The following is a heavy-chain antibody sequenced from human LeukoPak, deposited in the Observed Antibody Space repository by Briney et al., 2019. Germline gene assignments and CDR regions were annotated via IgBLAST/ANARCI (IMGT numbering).Heavy chain of an antibody. Sequence: GGSLRLSCAASGFTLSSYWMHWVRQAPGKGLVWVSRIIRDGSSINYADSVKGRFTISRDDAKNTLYLQMNSLRAEDTAVYYCARHTITSSRFFDVWGRGTLVTVSS. D-gene: IGHD3-16*01. CDR1: GFTLSSYW. J-gene: IGHJ2*01. V-gene: IGHV3-74*01. CDR3: ARHTITSSRFFDV. CDR2: IIRDGSSI.